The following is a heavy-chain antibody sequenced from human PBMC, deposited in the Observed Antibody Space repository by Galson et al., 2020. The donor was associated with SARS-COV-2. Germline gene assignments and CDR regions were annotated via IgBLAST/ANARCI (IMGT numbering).Heavy chain of an antibody. Sequence: KIGESLKISCAASGFTFSSYSMNWVRQAPGKGLEWVSSISSSSSYIYYADSVKGRFTISRDNAKNSLYLQMNSLRAEDTAVYYCAREGITMVRGVIRVEVTAYYYYYGMDVWGQGTTVTVSS. J-gene: IGHJ6*02. V-gene: IGHV3-21*01. CDR1: GFTFSSYS. CDR3: AREGITMVRGVIRVEVTAYYYYYGMDV. D-gene: IGHD3-10*01. CDR2: ISSSSSYI.